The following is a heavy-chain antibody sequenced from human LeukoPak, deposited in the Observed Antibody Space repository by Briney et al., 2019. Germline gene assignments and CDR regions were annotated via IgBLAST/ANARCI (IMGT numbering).Heavy chain of an antibody. CDR3: ARDSSYCSSTSCTRGNIDY. CDR1: GFTFSTYW. V-gene: IGHV3-7*05. CDR2: IKQDGSEI. D-gene: IGHD2-2*01. J-gene: IGHJ4*02. Sequence: GGSLRLSCAASGFTFSTYWMSWVRQAPGKGLEWVANIKQDGSEIYYVDSVKGRFTISRDNAKNSLYLQMNSLRADDTAVYYCARDSSYCSSTSCTRGNIDYWGQGTLVTVSS.